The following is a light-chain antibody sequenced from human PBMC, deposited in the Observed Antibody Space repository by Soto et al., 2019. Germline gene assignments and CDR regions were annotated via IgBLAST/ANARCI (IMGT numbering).Light chain of an antibody. Sequence: QSVLTQPPSVSAAPGQRVTISCSGSTSNIGDKYISWYQHLPGTAPKVLIYDNNKRPPGIPDRFSGSNSGSSATLAITGLQTGDEADYFCGTWDSSLSSHNYVFGTGTKATVL. CDR2: DNN. CDR1: TSNIGDKY. V-gene: IGLV1-51*01. J-gene: IGLJ1*01. CDR3: GTWDSSLSSHNYV.